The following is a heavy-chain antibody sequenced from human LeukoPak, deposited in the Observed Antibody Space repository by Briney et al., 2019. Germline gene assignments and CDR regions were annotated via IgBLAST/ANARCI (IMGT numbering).Heavy chain of an antibody. Sequence: GASVKVSFKASGYTFTGYYMHWVRQAPGQGLEWMGWINPNSGGTNYAQKFQGRVTMTRDTSISTAYMELSRLRSDDTAVYYCARDGEGYYDSSGYHYFQHWGQGTLVTVSS. CDR3: ARDGEGYYDSSGYHYFQH. V-gene: IGHV1-2*02. CDR1: GYTFTGYY. D-gene: IGHD3-22*01. J-gene: IGHJ1*01. CDR2: INPNSGGT.